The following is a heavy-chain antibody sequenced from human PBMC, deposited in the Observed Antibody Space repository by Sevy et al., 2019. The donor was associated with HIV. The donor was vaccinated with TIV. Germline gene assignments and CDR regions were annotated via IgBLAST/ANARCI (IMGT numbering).Heavy chain of an antibody. J-gene: IGHJ4*02. V-gene: IGHV3-23*01. CDR3: EAIATAGRDY. D-gene: IGHD6-13*01. CDR2: ISGSGGST. Sequence: GGSLRLSCAASGFIFSSYVMTWVRQAPGKGLEWVSTISGSGGSTYYADSVKGRFTISRDNSKKMLDLQMNSLRAEDTAVYYCEAIATAGRDYWGQGTLFTVSS. CDR1: GFIFSSYV.